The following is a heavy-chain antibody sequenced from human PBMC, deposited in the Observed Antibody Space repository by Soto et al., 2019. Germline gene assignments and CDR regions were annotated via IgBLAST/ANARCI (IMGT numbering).Heavy chain of an antibody. Sequence: PGGSLKLCCAASGFTVSSYAMSWVRQAPGKGLEWVSAISGSGGSTYYADSVKGRFTISRDNSKNTLYLQMNSLRAEDTAVYYCAKDSGDRTRFDYWGQGTLVTVSS. J-gene: IGHJ4*02. CDR2: ISGSGGST. CDR1: GFTVSSYA. D-gene: IGHD4-17*01. V-gene: IGHV3-23*01. CDR3: AKDSGDRTRFDY.